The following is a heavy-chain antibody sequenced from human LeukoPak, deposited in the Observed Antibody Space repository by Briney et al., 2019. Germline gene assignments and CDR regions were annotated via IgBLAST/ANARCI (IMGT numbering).Heavy chain of an antibody. CDR3: AKGRLGIMYYFDY. D-gene: IGHD7-27*01. Sequence: SRRPSCAEPGVGFSNNAMSWVRQAPGKGLEWVSTITGSGGDTYYADSVKGRFTISRDNSRNTVYLQANSLRAEDAAMYYCAKGRLGIMYYFDYWGQGTLVTVSS. CDR1: GVGFSNNA. J-gene: IGHJ4*02. CDR2: ITGSGGDT. V-gene: IGHV3-23*01.